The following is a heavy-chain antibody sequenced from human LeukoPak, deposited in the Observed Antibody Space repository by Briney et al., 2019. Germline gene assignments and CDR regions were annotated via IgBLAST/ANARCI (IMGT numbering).Heavy chain of an antibody. Sequence: GGSLRLSCVASGFTFSSFGMHWVRQAPGKGLEWVAFIRYDGTSQYYADSMKGRFTISRDNPRNMLYLEMNSLRAEDTAVYYCAKISSHWGQGTLVTVSS. V-gene: IGHV3-30*02. CDR2: IRYDGTSQ. D-gene: IGHD3-3*02. J-gene: IGHJ4*02. CDR1: GFTFSSFG. CDR3: AKISSH.